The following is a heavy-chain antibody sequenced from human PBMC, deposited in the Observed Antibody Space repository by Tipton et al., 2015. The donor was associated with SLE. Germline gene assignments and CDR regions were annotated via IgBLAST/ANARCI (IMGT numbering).Heavy chain of an antibody. CDR3: AKIPGQGEDAFDI. V-gene: IGHV3-43*01. CDR2: ISWDGGST. Sequence: SLRLSCAASGFTFSSYTMHWVRQAPGKGLEWVSLISWDGGSTYYADSVKGRFTISRDNSKNSLYLQMNSLRTEDTALYYCAKIPGQGEDAFDIWGQGTMVTVSS. J-gene: IGHJ3*02. CDR1: GFTFSSYT. D-gene: IGHD3-16*01.